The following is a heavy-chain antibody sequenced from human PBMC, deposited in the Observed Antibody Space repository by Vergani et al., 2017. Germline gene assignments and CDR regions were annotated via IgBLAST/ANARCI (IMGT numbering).Heavy chain of an antibody. CDR2: INPISGAT. V-gene: IGHV1-2*02. D-gene: IGHD2-21*01. CDR1: GYTFTGYY. CDR3: ARGPDWANLDY. J-gene: IGHJ4*02. Sequence: QVQLVQSGAEVKKPGASVKVSCKASGYTFTGYYIHWVRQAPGQGLEWMGWINPISGATNYAQKFQGRVTMTRDTSISTTYMELNRLRSDDTAVYYCARGPDWANLDYWGQGSLVTVSS.